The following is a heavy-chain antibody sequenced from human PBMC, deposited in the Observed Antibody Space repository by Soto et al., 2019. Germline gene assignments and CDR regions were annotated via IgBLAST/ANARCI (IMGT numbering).Heavy chain of an antibody. J-gene: IGHJ4*02. Sequence: QVQLQESGPGLVKPSQTLSLTCTVSGGSISSGGYYWSWIRQHPGKGLEWIGYIYYSGSTYYNPSLKSRVTISVDTSKNQFSLKLSSVTAADTPVYYCARSSTYYYDSSGYYPFDYWGQGTLVTVSS. CDR3: ARSSTYYYDSSGYYPFDY. V-gene: IGHV4-31*03. D-gene: IGHD3-22*01. CDR2: IYYSGST. CDR1: GGSISSGGYY.